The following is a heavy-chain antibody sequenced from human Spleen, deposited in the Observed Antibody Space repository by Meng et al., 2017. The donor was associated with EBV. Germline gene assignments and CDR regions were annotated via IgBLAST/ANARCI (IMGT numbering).Heavy chain of an antibody. CDR3: AIGVTLVRGY. D-gene: IGHD3-10*01. CDR1: DGSFSAFY. Sequence: QVQIQQGGAGLLKPSETLSLTCAFYDGSFSAFYWNWFRQSPGKGLEWIGEINHSGSTNYNPSLKSRVTMSVDTSKNQFSLKLSSLTAADTAMYYCAIGVTLVRGYWGQGTLVTVSS. CDR2: INHSGST. V-gene: IGHV4-34*01. J-gene: IGHJ4*02.